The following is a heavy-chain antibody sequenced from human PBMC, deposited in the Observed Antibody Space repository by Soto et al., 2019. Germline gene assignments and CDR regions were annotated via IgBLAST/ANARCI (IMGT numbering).Heavy chain of an antibody. Sequence: EVQLVESGGTLVQPGRSLRLSCAASGFKFSNYWMSWVRQAPGKGLEWVGNIKHDTSEAHYADSVKGRFTITRDNIKNSLFIQMNGLRADDTASYYCARDGLLFSGPYRPSRFDYWGLGTLVTVSS. D-gene: IGHD3-16*02. CDR1: GFKFSNYW. J-gene: IGHJ4*02. CDR3: ARDGLLFSGPYRPSRFDY. CDR2: IKHDTSEA. V-gene: IGHV3-7*03.